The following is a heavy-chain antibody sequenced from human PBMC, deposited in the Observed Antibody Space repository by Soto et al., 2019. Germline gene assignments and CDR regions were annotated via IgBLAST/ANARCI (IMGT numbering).Heavy chain of an antibody. CDR2: ISSSSSFI. J-gene: IGHJ4*02. CDR3: DSAVAGTFH. V-gene: IGHV3-21*01. Sequence: GGSLRLSCAASGFPFSSYSMNWVRQAPGKGLEWVSSISSSSSFIYYADSLKGRFTISRDNAKNSLYLQMNSLRAEDTAVYYCDSAVAGTFHWGQGTLVTVSS. CDR1: GFPFSSYS. D-gene: IGHD6-19*01.